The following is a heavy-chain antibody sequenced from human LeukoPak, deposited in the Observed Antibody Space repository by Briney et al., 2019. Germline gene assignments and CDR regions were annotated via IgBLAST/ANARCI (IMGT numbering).Heavy chain of an antibody. CDR2: IYNSGST. Sequence: SETLPLTCTVSGGSLSGPAYYWDWIRQPPGKGLEWIGSIYNSGSTYYNPSLNSRVNISVDTSKNQFSLRLSSVTAADTAVYYCARAYSYYDPRFDYWGQGTLVTVSS. CDR1: GGSLSGPAYY. V-gene: IGHV4-39*07. D-gene: IGHD5-12*01. CDR3: ARAYSYYDPRFDY. J-gene: IGHJ4*02.